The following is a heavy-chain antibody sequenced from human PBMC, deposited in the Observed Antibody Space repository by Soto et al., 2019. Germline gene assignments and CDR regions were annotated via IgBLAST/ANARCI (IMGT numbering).Heavy chain of an antibody. V-gene: IGHV3-33*01. Sequence: QEQLVQSGGGVVQPGRSLRLSCAASGFKFNSYGMHWVRQAPGKGLEWVAVISYDGSDTSYGDSVKGRFTISRDNSKNTLHLQMSSLRLDDTAVYYCARERFGGTEGTNWLDPWGQGSLVTVSS. D-gene: IGHD3-10*01. CDR3: ARERFGGTEGTNWLDP. CDR1: GFKFNSYG. J-gene: IGHJ5*02. CDR2: ISYDGSDT.